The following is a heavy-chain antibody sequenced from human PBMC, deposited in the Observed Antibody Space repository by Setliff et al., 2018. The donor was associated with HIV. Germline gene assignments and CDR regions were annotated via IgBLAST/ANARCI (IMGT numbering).Heavy chain of an antibody. CDR1: GGTFSSYV. Sequence: PSVKVSCKASGGTFSSYVISWVRQAPGQGPEWMGGIIPMYGVTNYAQKFQGRVTITTDESTSTAYMELSSLRSEDTAVYYCALPYCSGGNCWSSASLPPAGWFDPWGQGTLVTVS. D-gene: IGHD2-15*01. V-gene: IGHV1-69*05. CDR2: IIPMYGVT. J-gene: IGHJ5*02. CDR3: ALPYCSGGNCWSSASLPPAGWFDP.